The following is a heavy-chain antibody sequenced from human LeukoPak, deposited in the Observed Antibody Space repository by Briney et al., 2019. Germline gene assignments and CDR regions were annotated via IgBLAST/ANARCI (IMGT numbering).Heavy chain of an antibody. CDR3: VRDGYSSGSSYDGMDV. CDR1: GYTFITYG. J-gene: IGHJ6*02. V-gene: IGHV1-18*01. CDR2: ISAHNGNT. D-gene: IGHD3-10*01. Sequence: ASVKVSCKASGYTFITYGISWVRQAPGQGLEWLGWISAHNGNTDYAQNLQGRVTMTTDTSTKTAYMELRSLRSDDTAVYYCVRDGYSSGSSYDGMDVWGQGTTVTVSS.